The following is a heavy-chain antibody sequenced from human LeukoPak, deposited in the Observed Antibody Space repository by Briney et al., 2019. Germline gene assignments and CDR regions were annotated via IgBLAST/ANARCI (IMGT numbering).Heavy chain of an antibody. J-gene: IGHJ5*02. CDR2: INPNSGGT. V-gene: IGHV1-2*02. CDR3: ARDASVAGTIWFDP. CDR1: GYTFTGYY. D-gene: IGHD6-19*01. Sequence: ASVKVSCKASGYTFTGYYMHWVRQAPGQGLEWMGWINPNSGGTNYAQKFQGRVTMIRDTSISTAYMELSRLRSDDTAVYYCARDASVAGTIWFDPWGQGTLVTVSS.